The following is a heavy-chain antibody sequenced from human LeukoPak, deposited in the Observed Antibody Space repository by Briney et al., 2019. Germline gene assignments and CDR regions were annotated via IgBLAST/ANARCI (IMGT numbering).Heavy chain of an antibody. CDR2: TYYRSKWYN. D-gene: IGHD2-2*01. J-gene: IGHJ5*02. V-gene: IGHV6-1*01. CDR3: ARRLTQYDCFDP. CDR1: GDSVSINSAA. Sequence: SQTLSLTCAISGDSVSINSAAWNWIRQSPSRGLEWLGRTYYRSKWYNDYAISVKSRIGINPDTSKNQFSLQLNSVTPEDTAVYYCARRLTQYDCFDPWGQGILVTVSS.